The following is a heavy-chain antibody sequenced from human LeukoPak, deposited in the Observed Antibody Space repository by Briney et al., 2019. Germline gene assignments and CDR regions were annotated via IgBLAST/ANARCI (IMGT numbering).Heavy chain of an antibody. D-gene: IGHD3-22*01. Sequence: PGGSLRLSCAASGLPYRSYSMHWVRPAPRKGLEWVSSISRRSRYIYYADSVKGRFTISRDNAKNSLYLQMNSLRAEDTAVYYCARDPFDYYDSSGDHIDYWGQGTLVTVSS. V-gene: IGHV3-21*01. CDR1: GLPYRSYS. CDR3: ARDPFDYYDSSGDHIDY. J-gene: IGHJ4*02. CDR2: ISRRSRYI.